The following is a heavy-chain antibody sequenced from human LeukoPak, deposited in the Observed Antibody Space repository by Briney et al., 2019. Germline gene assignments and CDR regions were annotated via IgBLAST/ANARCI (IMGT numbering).Heavy chain of an antibody. CDR3: ARESGSYGWFDP. D-gene: IGHD1-26*01. V-gene: IGHV1-46*01. CDR1: GYTFTGYY. Sequence: ASVKVSCKASGYTFTGYYMHWVRQAPGQGLEWMGIINPSGGSTSYAQKFQGRVTMTRDMSTSTVYMELSSLRSEDTAVYYCARESGSYGWFDPWGQGTLVIVSS. J-gene: IGHJ5*02. CDR2: INPSGGST.